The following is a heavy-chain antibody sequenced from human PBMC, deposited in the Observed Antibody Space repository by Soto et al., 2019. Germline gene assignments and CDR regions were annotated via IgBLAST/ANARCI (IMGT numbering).Heavy chain of an antibody. CDR1: GYTFTGYY. Sequence: ASVKVSCKASGYTFTGYYMHWVRQAPGQGLEWMGWINPNSGGTNYAQKFQGRVTITRDTSATTAYMELSSLRSEDSAVFYCARTDCSSTSCYNYYYYGMDVWGQGTTVTVSS. CDR2: INPNSGGT. V-gene: IGHV1-2*02. J-gene: IGHJ6*02. D-gene: IGHD2-2*01. CDR3: ARTDCSSTSCYNYYYYGMDV.